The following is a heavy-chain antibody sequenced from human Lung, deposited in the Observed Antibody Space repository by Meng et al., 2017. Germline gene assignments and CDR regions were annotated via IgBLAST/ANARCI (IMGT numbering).Heavy chain of an antibody. J-gene: IGHJ4*02. D-gene: IGHD1-26*01. CDR1: GFYFKNAW. V-gene: IGHV3-15*01. CDR2: IKSNTDGRTA. Sequence: GELGGRLAKLGGALSFSCAASGFYFKNAWMSWVRQAPGEGLEWVGRIKSNTDGRTAANAAPVTGRFTISRDDSKSTLYLQMSGLRIDDTGVYYCTWDDKAVSDYWGQGTLVTVSS. CDR3: TWDDKAVSDY.